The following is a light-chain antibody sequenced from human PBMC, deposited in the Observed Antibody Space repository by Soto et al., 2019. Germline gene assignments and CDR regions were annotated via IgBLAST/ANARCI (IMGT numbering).Light chain of an antibody. CDR2: AAS. CDR3: QKYNSAPLT. Sequence: DVQMTQSPSSLSASVGDRVTITCWASQGISNYLAWYQQKPGKVPKLLIYAASTWHSGVPCRFSGSGSGTEFTLTISSLQPEDVATYYCQKYNSAPLTFGHGTKVHIK. J-gene: IGKJ3*01. V-gene: IGKV1-27*01. CDR1: QGISNY.